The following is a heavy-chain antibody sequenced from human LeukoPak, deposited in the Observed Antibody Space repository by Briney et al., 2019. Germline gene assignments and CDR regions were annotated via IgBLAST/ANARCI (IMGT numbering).Heavy chain of an antibody. V-gene: IGHV3-30*04. J-gene: IGHJ4*02. D-gene: IGHD2-2*01. Sequence: VQPGRSLRLSCAASGFTFSSYAMHWVRQAPGKGLEWVAVISYDGSNKYYADSVKGRFTISRDNSKNTLYLQMNSLRAEDTAVYYCARAQYSLGYCSSTSCSAFDYWGQGTLVTVSS. CDR3: ARAQYSLGYCSSTSCSAFDY. CDR1: GFTFSSYA. CDR2: ISYDGSNK.